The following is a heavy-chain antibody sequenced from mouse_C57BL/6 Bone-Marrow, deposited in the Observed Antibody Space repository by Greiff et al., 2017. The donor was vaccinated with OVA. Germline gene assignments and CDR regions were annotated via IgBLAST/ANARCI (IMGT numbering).Heavy chain of an antibody. V-gene: IGHV1-64*01. CDR2: IHPNSGST. CDR1: GYTFTSYW. Sequence: VQLQQPGAELVKPGASVKLSCKASGYTFTSYWMHWVKQRPGQGLEWIGMIHPNSGSTNYNEKFKSKATLTVDKSSSTAYMQLSSLTSEDSAVYYCARGDLLWLRRGYFDYWGQGTTLTVSS. D-gene: IGHD2-2*01. CDR3: ARGDLLWLRRGYFDY. J-gene: IGHJ2*01.